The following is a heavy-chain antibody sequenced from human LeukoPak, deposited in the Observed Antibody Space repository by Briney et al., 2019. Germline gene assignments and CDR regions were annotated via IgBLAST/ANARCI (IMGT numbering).Heavy chain of an antibody. V-gene: IGHV3-30*03. D-gene: IGHD5-24*01. CDR2: ISYDGSNK. J-gene: IGHJ4*02. CDR3: ARRRDGYNPELDY. Sequence: PGGSLRLSCAASGFTFSSYGMHWVHQAPGKGLEWVAVISYDGSNKYYADSVKGRFTISRDNSKNTLYLQMDSLTTEDTALYYCARRRDGYNPELDYWGQGTLVTVSS. CDR1: GFTFSSYG.